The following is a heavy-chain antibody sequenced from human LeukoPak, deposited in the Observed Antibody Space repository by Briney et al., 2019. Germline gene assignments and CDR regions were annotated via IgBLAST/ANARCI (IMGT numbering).Heavy chain of an antibody. V-gene: IGHV4-4*09. J-gene: IGHJ4*02. Sequence: KPSETLSLTCTVSGGSISSYYWSWIRQPPGKGLEWIGYIYTSGSTNYNPSLKSRVTISVDTSKNQFSLKLSSVTATDTAVYYCARLRYSYGPFDYWGQGTLVTVSS. CDR3: ARLRYSYGPFDY. CDR2: IYTSGST. D-gene: IGHD5-18*01. CDR1: GGSISSYY.